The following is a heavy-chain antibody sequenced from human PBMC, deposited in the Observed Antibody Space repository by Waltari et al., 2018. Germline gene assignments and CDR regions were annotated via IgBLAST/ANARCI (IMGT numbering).Heavy chain of an antibody. J-gene: IGHJ4*02. V-gene: IGHV4-39*01. D-gene: IGHD6-13*01. CDR2: IYYSGRT. Sequence: QLQLQESGPGLVKPSETLSLTCTVSDGSISSGNYYWGWIRQSPGKGLEWIGSIYYSGRTSYNPSLKSRVTISVDTPKHQFSLKLSSVTAADTAVYYCARSLHIFRAAAGMFDYWGQGSLVIVSS. CDR1: DGSISSGNYY. CDR3: ARSLHIFRAAAGMFDY.